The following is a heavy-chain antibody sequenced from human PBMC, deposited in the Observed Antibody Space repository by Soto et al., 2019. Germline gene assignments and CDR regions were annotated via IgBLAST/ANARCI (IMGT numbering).Heavy chain of an antibody. CDR2: ISAYNGNT. D-gene: IGHD3-22*01. CDR3: ARDHNYYDSSVMRGY. Sequence: QVRLVQSGAEVKKPGASVKVSCKTSGYTFTSYGINWVRQAPGQGLEWMGWISAYNGNTNSAQKLQGRVTMTTDTSTSTAYMELRSLRSDDTAVYYCARDHNYYDSSVMRGYWGQGTLVTVSS. CDR1: GYTFTSYG. V-gene: IGHV1-18*01. J-gene: IGHJ4*02.